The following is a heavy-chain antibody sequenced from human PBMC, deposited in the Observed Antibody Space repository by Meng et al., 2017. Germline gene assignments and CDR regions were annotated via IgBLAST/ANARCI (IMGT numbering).Heavy chain of an antibody. V-gene: IGHV3-21*01. CDR3: ARDNKVQQLVPDAFDI. CDR2: ISSSSSYI. D-gene: IGHD6-13*01. CDR1: GFTFSDYY. J-gene: IGHJ3*02. Sequence: GESLKISCAASGFTFSDYYMSWVRQAPGKGLEWVSSISSSSSYIYYADSVKGRFTISRDNAKNSLYLQMNSLRAEDTAVYYCARDNKVQQLVPDAFDIWGQGTMVTVSS.